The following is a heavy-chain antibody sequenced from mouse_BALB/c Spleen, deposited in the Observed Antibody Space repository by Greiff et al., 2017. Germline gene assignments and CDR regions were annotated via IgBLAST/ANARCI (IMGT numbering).Heavy chain of an antibody. CDR1: GFTFSSYA. V-gene: IGHV5-6-5*01. J-gene: IGHJ2*01. Sequence: EVQLVESGGGLVKPGGSLKLSCAASGFTFSSYAMSWVRQTPEKRLEWVASISSGGSTYYPDSVKGRFTISRDNARNILYLQMSSLRSEDTAMYYCARGFDYDVYFDYWGQGTTLTVSS. D-gene: IGHD2-4*01. CDR2: ISSGGST. CDR3: ARGFDYDVYFDY.